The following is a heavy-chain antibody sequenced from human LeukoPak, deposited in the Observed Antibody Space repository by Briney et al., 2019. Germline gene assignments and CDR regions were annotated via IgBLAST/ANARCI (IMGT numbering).Heavy chain of an antibody. CDR3: VRGRSEFYGDTTHDY. CDR1: EFTFSSYW. CDR2: IDSDGGTT. D-gene: IGHD4-17*01. J-gene: IGHJ4*02. Sequence: GGSLRLSCVASEFTFSSYWMHWVRQAPGKGLVWVSRIDSDGGTTIYADSVKGRFSISRDNAKNTVYLQMSSLRAEDTAVYYCVRGRSEFYGDTTHDYWGQGTLVTVSS. V-gene: IGHV3-74*01.